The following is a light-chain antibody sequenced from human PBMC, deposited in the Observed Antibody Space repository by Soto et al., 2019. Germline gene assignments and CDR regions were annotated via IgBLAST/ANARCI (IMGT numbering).Light chain of an antibody. V-gene: IGKV3-20*01. J-gene: IGKJ1*01. Sequence: EIVLTQSPGTLSLSPGERATLSCRASQSVSSSYLAWYQQKPGQAPRLLIYGASSRATGIPDRFSGSGSGTDFTLTISRLEPEDFEVCYCQQDGSSRRTFGQGTKV. CDR2: GAS. CDR1: QSVSSSY. CDR3: QQDGSSRRT.